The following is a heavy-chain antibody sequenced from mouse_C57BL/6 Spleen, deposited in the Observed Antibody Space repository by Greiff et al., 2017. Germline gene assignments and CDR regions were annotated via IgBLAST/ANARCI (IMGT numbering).Heavy chain of an antibody. V-gene: IGHV3-6*01. D-gene: IGHD4-1*01. CDR1: GYSITSGYY. CDR2: ISYDGSN. CDR3: ARDWDRWYFDV. J-gene: IGHJ1*03. Sequence: DVQLQESGPGLVKPSQSLSLTCSVTGYSITSGYYWNWIRQFPGNKLEWMGYISYDGSNNYNPSLKNRISITRDTSKNQFFLKLNSVTTEDTATYYCARDWDRWYFDVWGTGTTVTVSS.